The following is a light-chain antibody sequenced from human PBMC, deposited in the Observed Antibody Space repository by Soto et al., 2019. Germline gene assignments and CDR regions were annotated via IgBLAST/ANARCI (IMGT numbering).Light chain of an antibody. CDR3: QQHNNDPRT. CDR1: QGINSY. V-gene: IGKV1-9*01. Sequence: DIQLTQSPSFLSASVGDRVTITCRASQGINSYLAWYQQNPGKAPKLLIYGASTLQSGVPSRFSGSGSATEFTLTISSLQPEDFATYYRQQHNNDPRTFGPGTRVDIK. CDR2: GAS. J-gene: IGKJ3*01.